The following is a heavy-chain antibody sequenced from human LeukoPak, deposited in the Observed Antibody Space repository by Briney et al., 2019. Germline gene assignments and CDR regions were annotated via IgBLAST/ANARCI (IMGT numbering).Heavy chain of an antibody. CDR2: IYYSGTT. V-gene: IGHV4-39*01. J-gene: IGHJ2*01. CDR3: ARGVATIPTRYWYFDL. Sequence: ASETLSLTCTVSGDSISSSTFYWVWIRQPPGKGLEWIATIYYSGTTSYNPSLNRRVTISLDTSKNQFSLKLTSVTAADTAVYYCARGVATIPTRYWYFDLWGRGTLVTVSS. CDR1: GDSISSSTFY. D-gene: IGHD5-24*01.